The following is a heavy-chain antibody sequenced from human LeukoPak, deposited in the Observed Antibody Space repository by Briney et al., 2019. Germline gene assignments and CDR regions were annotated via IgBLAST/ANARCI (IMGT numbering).Heavy chain of an antibody. CDR2: INWNGGRT. CDR1: GFTLEDYG. J-gene: IGHJ6*02. CDR3: ARGGSGIRYYYYGMDV. D-gene: IGHD3-10*01. Sequence: GGSLRLSCAASGFTLEDYGMSWVRQAPGRGLEGVSGINWNGGRTVFADSVKGRFTISRDNAENSLYLQMNSLRAEDTALYHCARGGSGIRYYYYGMDVWGQATTATVSS. V-gene: IGHV3-20*01.